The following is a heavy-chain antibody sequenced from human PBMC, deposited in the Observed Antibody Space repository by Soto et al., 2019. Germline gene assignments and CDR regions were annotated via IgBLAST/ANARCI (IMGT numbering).Heavy chain of an antibody. D-gene: IGHD2-21*02. Sequence: QPGGSLRPSCAASGFTFSSNVMHWVRQAPGKGLEWVAVIWYDGSDKYYADSVKGRFTISRDNSKNTLYLQMNSLRAEDTAVYYCARDQGDGWGQGTLVTVSS. CDR1: GFTFSSNV. CDR3: ARDQGDG. J-gene: IGHJ4*02. CDR2: IWYDGSDK. V-gene: IGHV3-33*01.